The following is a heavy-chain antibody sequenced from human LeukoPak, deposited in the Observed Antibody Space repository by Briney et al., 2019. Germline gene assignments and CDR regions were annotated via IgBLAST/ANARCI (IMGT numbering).Heavy chain of an antibody. CDR2: IYHSGST. CDR1: GGSISSSNW. CDR3: ATYSSGWYPFDY. D-gene: IGHD6-19*01. V-gene: IGHV4-4*02. J-gene: IGHJ4*02. Sequence: PSETLSLTCAVSGGSISSSNWWSWVRQPPGKGLEWIGEIYHSGSTNYNPSLKSRVTISVDTSKNQFSLKLSSVTAADTAVYYCATYSSGWYPFDYWGQGTQVTVSS.